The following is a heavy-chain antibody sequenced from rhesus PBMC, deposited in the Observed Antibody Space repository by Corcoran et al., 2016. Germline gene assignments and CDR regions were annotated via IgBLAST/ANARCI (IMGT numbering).Heavy chain of an antibody. CDR1: GGSISSNW. CDR3: ASTGGRFDV. V-gene: IGHV4-173*01. J-gene: IGHJ5-1*01. Sequence: QLQLQESGPGLVKPSATLSLTCAVSGGSISSNWLSWIRQPPGKGLEWMGRISGSGGSNSYNPSLKSRVTISTDTSKNQLSLKLISVTAADTAVYYCASTGGRFDVWGPGVLVTVSS. D-gene: IGHD2-39*02. CDR2: ISGSGGSN.